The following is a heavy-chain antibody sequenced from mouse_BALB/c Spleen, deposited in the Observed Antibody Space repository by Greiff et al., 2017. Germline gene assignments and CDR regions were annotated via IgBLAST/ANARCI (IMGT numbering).Heavy chain of an antibody. D-gene: IGHD1-1*01. CDR1: GFDFSRYW. Sequence: EVKLVESGGGLVQPGGSLNLSCAASGFDFSRYWMSWARQAPGKGQEWIGEINPGSSTINYTPSLKDKFIISRDNAKNTLYLQMSKVRSEDTALYYCARGDYYGYWYFDVWGAGTTVTVSS. CDR2: INPGSSTI. V-gene: IGHV4-2*02. J-gene: IGHJ1*01. CDR3: ARGDYYGYWYFDV.